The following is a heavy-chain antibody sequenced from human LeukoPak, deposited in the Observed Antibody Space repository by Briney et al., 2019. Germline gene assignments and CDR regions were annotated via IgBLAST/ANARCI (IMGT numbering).Heavy chain of an antibody. J-gene: IGHJ4*02. CDR2: INHSGST. CDR3: ARWPEAVVGATPGGY. V-gene: IGHV4-34*01. D-gene: IGHD1-26*01. Sequence: SETLSLTCAVYGGSFSGYYWSWIRQPPGKGLEWIGEINHSGSTNYNPSLKSRVTISVDTSKNQFSLKLSSVTAADTAVYYCARWPEAVVGATPGGYWGQGTLVTVSS. CDR1: GGSFSGYY.